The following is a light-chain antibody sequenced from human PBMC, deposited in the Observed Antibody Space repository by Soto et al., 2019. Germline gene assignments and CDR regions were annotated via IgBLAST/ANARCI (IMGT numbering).Light chain of an antibody. J-gene: IGKJ1*01. V-gene: IGKV1-5*01. CDR2: DAS. Sequence: DIQMTQSPSTLSASVGDRVTITCRTSQSISSWLAWYQQKPGKAPKLLIYDASSLESGVPSRFSGSGSGTEFTLTINNLQPDDFATYHCKQYNSYPRTFGQGTKVEIK. CDR1: QSISSW. CDR3: KQYNSYPRT.